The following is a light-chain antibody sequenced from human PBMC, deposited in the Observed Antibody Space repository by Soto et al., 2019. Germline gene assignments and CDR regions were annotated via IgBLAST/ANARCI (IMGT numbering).Light chain of an antibody. Sequence: QSALTQPASVSGSPGQSITISCTGTSSDVGGYNYVSWYQQHPGKAPKLMIYDVSNRPSGVSNRFSGSKSGNTASLTISGLQAEDEADYYCSSYTLSSTLPVVFGGGTKLTVL. J-gene: IGLJ2*01. CDR3: SSYTLSSTLPVV. V-gene: IGLV2-14*01. CDR2: DVS. CDR1: SSDVGGYNY.